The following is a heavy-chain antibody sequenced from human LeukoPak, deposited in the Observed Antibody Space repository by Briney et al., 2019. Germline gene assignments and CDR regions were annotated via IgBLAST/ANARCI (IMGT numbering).Heavy chain of an antibody. CDR3: VVQGGPFDY. J-gene: IGHJ4*02. Sequence: PRGSLRLSCAASVFTFSNYAINWVRQAPGKGLAWVSAISGSGGSTDYADSVKGRFTISRDNSKNTLYLQMNSLRAEDTAVYYCVVQGGPFDYWGQGTLVTVSS. D-gene: IGHD3-10*01. V-gene: IGHV3-23*01. CDR2: ISGSGGST. CDR1: VFTFSNYA.